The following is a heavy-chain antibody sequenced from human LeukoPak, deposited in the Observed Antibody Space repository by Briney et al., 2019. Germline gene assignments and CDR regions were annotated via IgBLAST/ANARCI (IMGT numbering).Heavy chain of an antibody. V-gene: IGHV4-39*07. CDR2: IDYSGST. Sequence: SETLSLTCTVSGDSNTNTIYYWGWIRQPPGKGLEWIGSIDYSGSTYYNPSLKSRATISIDTSKNQFSLKLSSVTAADTAVYYCAREYTLYRSGWFLDYWGQGTVVAVSS. CDR3: AREYTLYRSGWFLDY. J-gene: IGHJ4*02. CDR1: GDSNTNTIYY. D-gene: IGHD6-19*01.